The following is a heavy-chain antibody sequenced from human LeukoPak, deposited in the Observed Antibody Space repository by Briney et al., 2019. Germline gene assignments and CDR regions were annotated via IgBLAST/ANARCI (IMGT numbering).Heavy chain of an antibody. J-gene: IGHJ4*02. V-gene: IGHV4-30-4*01. CDR1: GGSISSGDYY. D-gene: IGHD2-8*02. CDR3: ARTGGTIDC. Sequence: SQTLSLTCTVPGGSISSGDYYWSWIRQPPGKGLEWIGYIYCSGSTYYNPSLKSRVTISVDTSKNQFSLKLNSVTAADTAVYYCARTGGTIDCWGQGTLVTVSS. CDR2: IYCSGST.